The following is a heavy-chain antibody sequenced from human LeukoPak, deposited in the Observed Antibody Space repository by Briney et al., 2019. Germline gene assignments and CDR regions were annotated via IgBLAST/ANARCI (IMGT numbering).Heavy chain of an antibody. CDR1: GYTFTSYG. Sequence: ASVTVSCKASGYTFTSYGISWVRQAPGQGLEWMGWISAYNGNTNYAQKLQGRVTMTTDTSTSTAYMELRSLRSDDTAVYYCARDPNYGDYYNWFDPWGQGTLVTVSS. CDR2: ISAYNGNT. J-gene: IGHJ5*02. CDR3: ARDPNYGDYYNWFDP. V-gene: IGHV1-18*01. D-gene: IGHD4-17*01.